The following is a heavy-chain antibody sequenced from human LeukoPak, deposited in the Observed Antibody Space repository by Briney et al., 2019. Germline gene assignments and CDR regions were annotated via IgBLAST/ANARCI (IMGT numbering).Heavy chain of an antibody. Sequence: GGSLRLSCAASGLTFSSHWMHWVRQAPGKGLVWVSRITNDGSSTTYADSAKGRFTISRDNSRNTLFLQMDTLRAEDTAVYYCAKARSLGVTAAINYWGQGTLVTVSS. D-gene: IGHD2-2*02. CDR3: AKARSLGVTAAINY. J-gene: IGHJ4*02. V-gene: IGHV3-74*01. CDR2: ITNDGSST. CDR1: GLTFSSHW.